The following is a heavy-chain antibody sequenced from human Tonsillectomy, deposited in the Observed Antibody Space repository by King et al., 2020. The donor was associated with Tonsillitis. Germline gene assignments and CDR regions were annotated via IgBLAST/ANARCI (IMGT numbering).Heavy chain of an antibody. Sequence: VQLVESGGGVVQPGGSLRLSFAASGFTFSTYGMHWVRQAPGKGLQWGAVIWSDGSNKYYADSVKGRFTISRDNSKNTPYLQMNSLRAEDTAVYYCARGATGPTYWGQGTLVTVSS. CDR3: ARGATGPTY. J-gene: IGHJ4*02. V-gene: IGHV3-33*01. D-gene: IGHD1/OR15-1a*01. CDR2: IWSDGSNK. CDR1: GFTFSTYG.